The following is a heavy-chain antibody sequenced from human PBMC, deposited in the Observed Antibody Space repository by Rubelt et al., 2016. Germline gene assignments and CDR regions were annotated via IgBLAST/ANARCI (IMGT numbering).Heavy chain of an antibody. J-gene: IGHJ3*02. CDR3: ARGKCSSTSCYRIDAFDI. Sequence: EVQLVESGGGLVQPGGSLRLSCAASGFTFSSYWMSWVRQAPGKGLEWVANIKQDGSEKYYVDSVKGRFTISRGNAKNFLYLQMNSLRAEDTAVYYCARGKCSSTSCYRIDAFDIWGQGTMVTVSS. D-gene: IGHD2-2*02. CDR2: IKQDGSEK. V-gene: IGHV3-7*01. CDR1: GFTFSSYW.